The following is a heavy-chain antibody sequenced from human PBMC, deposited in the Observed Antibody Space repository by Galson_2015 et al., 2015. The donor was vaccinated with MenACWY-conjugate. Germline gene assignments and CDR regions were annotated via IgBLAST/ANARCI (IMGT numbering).Heavy chain of an antibody. CDR3: ARMARVGATVVSYFDY. V-gene: IGHV3-7*03. D-gene: IGHD1-26*01. CDR2: IKQDGSEK. Sequence: SLRLSCAASGFTFSSYWMSWVRQAPGKGLEWVANIKQDGSEKYYVDSVKGRFTISRDNAKNSLYLQMNSLRAEDTAVYYCARMARVGATVVSYFDYWGQGTLVTVSS. J-gene: IGHJ4*02. CDR1: GFTFSSYW.